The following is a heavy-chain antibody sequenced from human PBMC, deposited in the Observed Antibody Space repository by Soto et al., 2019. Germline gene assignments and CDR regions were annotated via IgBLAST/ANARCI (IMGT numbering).Heavy chain of an antibody. J-gene: IGHJ5*02. CDR3: GKPRSSVQWAPVDP. Sequence: QVKLVESGGGVVQPGRSLRLSCAASGFTFSSYGMHWVRQAPGKGLEWVAVISPDGSNKDYADSVKGRFTISRDNSKNTLYLQMNSLRVEDTAVYYCGKPRSSVQWAPVDPWGHATLVTVSS. V-gene: IGHV3-30*18. CDR2: ISPDGSNK. D-gene: IGHD6-19*01. CDR1: GFTFSSYG.